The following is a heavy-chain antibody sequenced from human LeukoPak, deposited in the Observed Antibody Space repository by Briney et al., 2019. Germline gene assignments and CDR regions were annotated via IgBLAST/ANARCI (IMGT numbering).Heavy chain of an antibody. CDR1: GFTLSTYG. CDR2: IRYDENNK. V-gene: IGHV3-30*02. CDR3: AKGANDPSAYHVDY. J-gene: IGHJ4*02. Sequence: GGSLRLSCAASGFTLSTYGMHWVRQAPGKGLEWVSFIRYDENNKYYADSVKGRFTVYRDNSKNTLNLQMNSLRAEDTAVYYCAKGANDPSAYHVDYWGQGTLVTVSS. D-gene: IGHD3-22*01.